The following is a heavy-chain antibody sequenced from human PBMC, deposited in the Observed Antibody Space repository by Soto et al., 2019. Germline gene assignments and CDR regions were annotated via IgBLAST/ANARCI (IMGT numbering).Heavy chain of an antibody. V-gene: IGHV3-30*18. CDR2: ISYDGSDK. Sequence: QAQLVESGGGVVQPGRSLRLSCAASGFTFNNYAMHWVRQAPGKGLEWVAVISYDGSDKHYGDSVKGRFTISRDKTEDTLYLQMSALRTEDTAVYYCAKDRGEAMGELFFSPYAPLYDNYYGMDVWGQGTTVTVSS. D-gene: IGHD3-16*01. CDR1: GFTFNNYA. J-gene: IGHJ6*02. CDR3: AKDRGEAMGELFFSPYAPLYDNYYGMDV.